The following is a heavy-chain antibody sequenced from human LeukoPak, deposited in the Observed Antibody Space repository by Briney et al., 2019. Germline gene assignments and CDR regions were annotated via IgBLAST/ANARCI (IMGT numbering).Heavy chain of an antibody. J-gene: IGHJ5*02. CDR3: ASTRLLDP. CDR1: GGSFSGYY. Sequence: SETLSLTCAVYGGSFSGYYWSRNGQPPGKEREWIGEINHSGSTNYNPSLKGRVTISVDTSKNQFSLKLSSVTAADTAVYYCASTRLLDPWGERTLVTASS. D-gene: IGHD2-2*01. V-gene: IGHV4-34*01. CDR2: INHSGST.